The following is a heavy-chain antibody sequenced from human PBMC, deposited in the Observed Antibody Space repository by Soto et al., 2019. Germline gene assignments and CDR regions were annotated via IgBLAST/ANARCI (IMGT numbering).Heavy chain of an antibody. D-gene: IGHD3-10*01. CDR3: AKDEVLLWFGELFAPDY. CDR1: GFTFSSYG. CDR2: ISYDGSNK. Sequence: GGSLRLSCAASGFTFSSYGMHWVRQAPGKGLEWVAVISYDGSNKYYADSVKGRFTISRDNSKNTLYLQMNSLRAEDTAVYYCAKDEVLLWFGELFAPDYWGPGTLVTVSS. J-gene: IGHJ4*02. V-gene: IGHV3-30*18.